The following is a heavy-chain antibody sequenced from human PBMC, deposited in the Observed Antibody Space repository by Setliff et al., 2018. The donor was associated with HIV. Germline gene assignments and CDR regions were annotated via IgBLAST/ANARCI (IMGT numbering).Heavy chain of an antibody. CDR3: ATYSSSWPDY. CDR2: ISYSGRP. J-gene: IGHJ4*02. V-gene: IGHV4-39*01. CDR1: GGSISRHY. D-gene: IGHD6-13*01. Sequence: SETLSLTCTVSGGSISRHYWGWIRQPPGRGLEWIGSISYSGRPYYNPSLKSRVAIYLDPSKNQFSLKLSSVTAADTAVYYCATYSSSWPDYWGQGTLVTVSS.